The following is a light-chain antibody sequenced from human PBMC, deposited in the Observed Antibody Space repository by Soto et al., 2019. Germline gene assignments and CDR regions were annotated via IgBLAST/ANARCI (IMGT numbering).Light chain of an antibody. CDR2: DVS. CDR3: QQYNNWPFS. V-gene: IGKV3-15*01. CDR1: QGVTTN. Sequence: EIVMTQSPGPLSVSPGERATLSCRAGQGVTTNFAWYQQKSGQSPRLIIYDVSIRATGVPARFSGTGSETDFTLTISGLQSEDSAVYFCQQYNNWPFSFGQGTRLEI. J-gene: IGKJ5*01.